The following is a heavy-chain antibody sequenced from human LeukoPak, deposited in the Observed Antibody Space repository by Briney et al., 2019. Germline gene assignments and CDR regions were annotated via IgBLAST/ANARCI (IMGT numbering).Heavy chain of an antibody. CDR2: MKPDSGNT. Sequence: ASVKVSCKASGGTFSSYAISWVRQATGQGLEWMGWMKPDSGNTGYAQKFQGRVTMTRNTSTNTAYMELSSLRSEDTAMYYCARMATDGTMNWFDPWGQGTLVIVSS. V-gene: IGHV1-8*02. CDR1: GGTFSSYA. J-gene: IGHJ5*02. CDR3: ARMATDGTMNWFDP. D-gene: IGHD6-13*01.